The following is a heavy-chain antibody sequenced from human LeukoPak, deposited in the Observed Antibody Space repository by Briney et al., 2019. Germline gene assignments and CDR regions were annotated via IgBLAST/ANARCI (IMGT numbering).Heavy chain of an antibody. CDR1: GGSISSISYY. CDR2: IYHSGST. D-gene: IGHD6-6*01. J-gene: IGHJ4*02. Sequence: PSETLSLSCTVSGGSISSISYYWGWIRQPPGKGLEWIGSIYHSGSTYYNPSLKSRVTISVDTSKNQFSLKLSSVTAADTAVYYCARDARYSSSEPDYFDYWGQGTLVTVSS. CDR3: ARDARYSSSEPDYFDY. V-gene: IGHV4-39*07.